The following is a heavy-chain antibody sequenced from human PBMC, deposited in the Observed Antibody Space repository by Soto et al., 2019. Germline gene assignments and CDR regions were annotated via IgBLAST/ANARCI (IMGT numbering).Heavy chain of an antibody. CDR1: GGSISSSTYF. Sequence: NPSETLSLTCTVSGGSISSSTYFWDWIRQPPGKGLEWIGSISYSGSAYYNPSLKSRVTISVDTSKNQFSLNLSSVTAADTAVYYCARAVAGTGVHEGYFDYWGQGTLVTVSS. V-gene: IGHV4-39*01. J-gene: IGHJ4*02. CDR3: ARAVAGTGVHEGYFDY. D-gene: IGHD6-19*01. CDR2: ISYSGSA.